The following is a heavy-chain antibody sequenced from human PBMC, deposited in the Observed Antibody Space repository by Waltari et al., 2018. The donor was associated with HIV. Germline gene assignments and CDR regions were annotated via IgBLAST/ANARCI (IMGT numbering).Heavy chain of an antibody. J-gene: IGHJ3*02. CDR2: IYYSGST. V-gene: IGHV4-39*07. CDR3: ARDRALLRLGELSPGAFDI. Sequence: LQLQESGPGLVKPSETLSLTCTVSGGSISSSSYYWGWIRQPPGKGLERNGSIYYSGSTYYNPSLKSRVTISVDTSKNQFSLKLSSVTAADTAVYYCARDRALLRLGELSPGAFDIWGQGTMVTVSS. D-gene: IGHD3-16*02. CDR1: GGSISSSSYY.